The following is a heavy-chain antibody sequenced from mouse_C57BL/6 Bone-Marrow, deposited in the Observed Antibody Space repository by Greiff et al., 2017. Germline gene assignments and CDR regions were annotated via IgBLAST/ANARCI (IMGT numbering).Heavy chain of an antibody. V-gene: IGHV1-7*01. D-gene: IGHD2-5*01. Sequence: QVQLQQSGAELVKPGASVKLSCKASGYTFTSYWMHWVKQRPGQGLEWIGYINPSSGYTKYNQKFKDKATLTADKSSSTAYMQLSSLTDEDSAVYYCARAPCSNVFDFGGRGTALTVSS. CDR1: GYTFTSYW. CDR2: INPSSGYT. CDR3: ARAPCSNVFDF. J-gene: IGHJ2*01.